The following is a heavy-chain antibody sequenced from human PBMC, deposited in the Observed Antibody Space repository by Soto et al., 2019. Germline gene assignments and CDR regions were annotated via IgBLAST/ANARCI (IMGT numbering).Heavy chain of an antibody. V-gene: IGHV1-8*01. Sequence: ASVKVSCKASGYPFPSSDINWVRQATGQGLEWMGWMNPNSGNTDYAQKFQGRVTMTRNTSINTAYMELSSLRSEDTAEYYCARGLRSMDVWGQGTTVTVSS. CDR2: MNPNSGNT. CDR3: ARGLRSMDV. CDR1: GYPFPSSD. J-gene: IGHJ6*02.